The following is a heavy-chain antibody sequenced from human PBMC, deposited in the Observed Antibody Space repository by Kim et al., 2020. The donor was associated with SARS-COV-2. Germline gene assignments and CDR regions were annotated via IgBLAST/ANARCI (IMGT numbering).Heavy chain of an antibody. CDR1: GFTFSSYA. CDR2: ISGSGGTT. D-gene: IGHD6-19*01. CDR3: AKESHSLAGIGGFDN. J-gene: IGHJ4*02. Sequence: GGSLRLSCAASGFTFSSYAMSWVRQAPGKGLEWVSAISGSGGTTYYADSVKGRFTISRDNSKNTLYLQMNSLRVDDTAVYYCAKESHSLAGIGGFDNWGQGSLVTVSS. V-gene: IGHV3-23*01.